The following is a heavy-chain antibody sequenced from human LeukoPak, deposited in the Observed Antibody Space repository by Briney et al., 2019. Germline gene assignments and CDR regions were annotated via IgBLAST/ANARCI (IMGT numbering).Heavy chain of an antibody. Sequence: SETLSLTCAVYGGSFSGYYWSWIRQPPGKGLDWIGETNHSGSTNYNPSLKSRVTISVDTSKNQFSLKLSSVTAADTAVYYCARRKVATTDFDYWGQGTLVTVSS. CDR1: GGSFSGYY. CDR3: ARRKVATTDFDY. V-gene: IGHV4-34*01. CDR2: TNHSGST. J-gene: IGHJ4*02. D-gene: IGHD5-12*01.